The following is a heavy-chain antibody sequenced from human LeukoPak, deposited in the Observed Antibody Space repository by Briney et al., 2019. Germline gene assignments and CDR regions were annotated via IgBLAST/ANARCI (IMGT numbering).Heavy chain of an antibody. CDR2: ISWDGDTS. Sequence: GGSLRISPAAPGFKFCDHNPHRVRPGPGEGLEWVCFISWDGDTSYCADSVKGRFTISRDNSKNTVYLQMNSLRPEDTALYYCAKDGNWASVSWGQGTLVTVSS. V-gene: IGHV3-43*01. CDR3: AKDGNWASVS. CDR1: GFKFCDHN. J-gene: IGHJ5*02. D-gene: IGHD7-27*01.